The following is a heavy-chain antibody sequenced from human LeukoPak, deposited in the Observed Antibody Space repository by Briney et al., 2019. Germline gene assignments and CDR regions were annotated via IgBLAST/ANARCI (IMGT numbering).Heavy chain of an antibody. CDR1: GGSVSSYY. V-gene: IGHV4-59*02. D-gene: IGHD2-21*01. CDR3: ARSSAYFTVNYYFDY. J-gene: IGHJ4*02. CDR2: IYYSGST. Sequence: SETLSLTCTVSGGSVSSYYWSWIRQPPGKGLEWIGYIYYSGSTNYNPSLKSRVTISVDTSKNQFSLKLSSVTAADTAVYYCARSSAYFTVNYYFDYWGRGTLVTVSS.